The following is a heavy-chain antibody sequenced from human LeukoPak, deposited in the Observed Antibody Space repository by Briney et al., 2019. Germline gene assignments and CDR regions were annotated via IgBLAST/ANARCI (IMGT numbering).Heavy chain of an antibody. J-gene: IGHJ4*02. CDR1: GGTFSSYA. D-gene: IGHD3-22*01. Sequence: SVKVSCKASGGTFSSYAISWVRQAPGQGLEWMGGIIPIFGTENYAQKFQGRVTITTDESTSTAYMELSSLRSEDTAVYYCARDRYDSSGYYSCLDYWGQGTLVTVSS. V-gene: IGHV1-69*05. CDR3: ARDRYDSSGYYSCLDY. CDR2: IIPIFGTE.